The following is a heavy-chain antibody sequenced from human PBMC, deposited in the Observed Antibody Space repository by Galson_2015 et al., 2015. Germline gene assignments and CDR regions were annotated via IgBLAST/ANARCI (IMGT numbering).Heavy chain of an antibody. J-gene: IGHJ4*02. CDR3: ARTLAGTAY. CDR1: GYTFTSYD. CDR2: MNPNSGNT. Sequence: SVKVSCKASGYTFTSYDIHWVRQATGQGLEWMGWMNPNSGNTGYPQKFQGRVTVTRDTSISTAYMELSSLRSEDTAVYFCARTLAGTAYWGQGTLVTVSS. V-gene: IGHV1-8*01. D-gene: IGHD6-19*01.